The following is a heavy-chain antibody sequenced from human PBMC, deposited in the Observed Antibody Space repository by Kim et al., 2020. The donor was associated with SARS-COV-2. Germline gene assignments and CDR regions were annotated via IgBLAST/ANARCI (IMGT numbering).Heavy chain of an antibody. CDR2: YN. D-gene: IGHD6-13*01. J-gene: IGHJ4*02. V-gene: IGHV6-1*01. Sequence: YNDYAVSVKSRITINPDTSKNQFSLQLNSVTPEDTAVYYCASGAAGNFDYWGQGTLVTVSS. CDR3: ASGAAGNFDY.